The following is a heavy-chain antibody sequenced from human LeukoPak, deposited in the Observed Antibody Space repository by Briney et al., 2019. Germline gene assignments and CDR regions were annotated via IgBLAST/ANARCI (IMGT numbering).Heavy chain of an antibody. CDR2: IYYSGST. J-gene: IGHJ4*02. CDR1: GGSVSSGGYY. Sequence: SQTLSLTCTVSGGSVSSGGYYWSWIRQHPGKGLEWIGYIYYSGSTYYNPSLKSRVTISVDTSKNQFSLKLSSVTAADTAVYYCARDHNGLFDYWGQGTLVTVSS. V-gene: IGHV4-31*03. D-gene: IGHD1-14*01. CDR3: ARDHNGLFDY.